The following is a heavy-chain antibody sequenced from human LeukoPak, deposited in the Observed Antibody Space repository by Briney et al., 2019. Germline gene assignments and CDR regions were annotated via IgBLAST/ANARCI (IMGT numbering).Heavy chain of an antibody. CDR1: GFTVSSNY. J-gene: IGHJ4*02. CDR2: IYSDGST. D-gene: IGHD3-10*01. V-gene: IGHV3-66*01. CDR3: VNSVMVRGVIRPY. Sequence: GGSLRLSCAASGFTVSSNYMSWVRQAPGKGLEWVSVIYSDGSTYYADSVKGRLTISRDNSKNTLYLQMNSLRAEETAVYYCVNSVMVRGVIRPYWGQGTLVTVSS.